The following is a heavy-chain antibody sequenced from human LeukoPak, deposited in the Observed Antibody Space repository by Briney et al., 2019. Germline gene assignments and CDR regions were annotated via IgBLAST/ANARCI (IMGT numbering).Heavy chain of an antibody. J-gene: IGHJ2*01. CDR1: GGSISSGSYY. CDR3: ARWGDLYWYFDL. Sequence: PSQTLSLTCTVSGGSISSGSYYWNWIRQSAGKGLEWIGRIYTSGTTDYNPSLKSRVTISVDTSKNQFSLKLSSVTAADTAVYYCARWGDLYWYFDLWGRGILVTVSS. D-gene: IGHD2-21*02. CDR2: IYTSGTT. V-gene: IGHV4-61*02.